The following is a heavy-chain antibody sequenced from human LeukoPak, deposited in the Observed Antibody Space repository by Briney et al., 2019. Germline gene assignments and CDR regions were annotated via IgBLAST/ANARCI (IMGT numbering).Heavy chain of an antibody. V-gene: IGHV4-34*01. J-gene: IGHJ6*02. CDR1: GGSFSGYY. CDR2: INHSGST. CDR3: ARVVDHYYGSGSYPLYYYGMDV. Sequence: KPSETLSLTCAVYGGSFSGYYWSWIRQPPGKGLEWIGEINHSGSTNYNPSLKSRVTISVDTSKNQFSLKLSSVTAADTGVYYCARVVDHYYGSGSYPLYYYGMDVWGQGTTVTVSS. D-gene: IGHD3-10*01.